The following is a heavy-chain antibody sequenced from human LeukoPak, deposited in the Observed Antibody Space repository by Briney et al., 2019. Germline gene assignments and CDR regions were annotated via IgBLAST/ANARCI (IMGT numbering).Heavy chain of an antibody. CDR2: IYHSGST. D-gene: IGHD3-22*01. Sequence: SETLSLTCAVSGYSISSGYYWGWIRQPPGKGLEWIGSIYHSGSTYYNPSLKSRVTISVDTSKNQFSLKLSSVTAADTAVYYCARQLPPYYYDSSGPEGRAFDIWGQGTMVTVS. V-gene: IGHV4-38-2*01. CDR1: GYSISSGYY. J-gene: IGHJ3*02. CDR3: ARQLPPYYYDSSGPEGRAFDI.